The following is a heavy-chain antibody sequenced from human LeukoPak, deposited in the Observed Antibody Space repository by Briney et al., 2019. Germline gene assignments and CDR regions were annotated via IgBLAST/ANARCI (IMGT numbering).Heavy chain of an antibody. D-gene: IGHD2-21*01. CDR3: ARDPPRIVGTTIADP. CDR1: GGTFSSYT. J-gene: IGHJ5*02. V-gene: IGHV1-69*17. CDR2: ITPIFGIA. Sequence: SVKVSCKASGGTFSSYTISWVRQAPGRGLEWMGGITPIFGIANYAQKFQGRVTITADKSTSTAYMELRSLRSEDTAVYYCARDPPRIVGTTIADPWGQGTLVTVSS.